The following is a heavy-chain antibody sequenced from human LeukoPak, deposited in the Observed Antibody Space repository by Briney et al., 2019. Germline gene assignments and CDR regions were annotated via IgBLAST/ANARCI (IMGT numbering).Heavy chain of an antibody. V-gene: IGHV3-30*04. CDR2: ISYDGSNK. CDR3: VEGYCTNGVCATSVEFDY. J-gene: IGHJ4*02. CDR1: GYTFTNYG. Sequence: SCKASGYTFTNYGITWVRQAPGKGLEWVAVISYDGSNKYYADSVKGRFTISRDNSKNTLYLQMNSLRAEDTAVYYCVEGYCTNGVCATSVEFDYWGQGTLVTVSS. D-gene: IGHD2-8*01.